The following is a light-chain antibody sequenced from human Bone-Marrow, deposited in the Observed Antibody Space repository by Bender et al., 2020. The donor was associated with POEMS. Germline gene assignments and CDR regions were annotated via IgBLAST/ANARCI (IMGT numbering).Light chain of an antibody. J-gene: IGLJ3*02. V-gene: IGLV1-44*01. CDR1: SSNIGTNP. CDR3: AAWEDSLNGWV. Sequence: QSVLTQPPSASGTPGQRVTISCSGSSSNIGTNPVNWYQQLPGTAPKLLIYINTQRPSGVPDRFSGSKSGTSASLAISGLQSGDEADYYCAAWEDSLNGWVFGGGTKLTVL. CDR2: INT.